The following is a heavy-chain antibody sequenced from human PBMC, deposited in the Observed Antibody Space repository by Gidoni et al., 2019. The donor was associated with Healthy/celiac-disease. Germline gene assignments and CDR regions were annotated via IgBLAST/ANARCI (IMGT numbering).Heavy chain of an antibody. D-gene: IGHD3-22*01. CDR2: IIPILGIA. J-gene: IGHJ6*02. Sequence: QVQLVQSGAEVKKPGSSVKVSCKASGGTFSSYAISWVRQAPGQGLEWMGRIIPILGIANYAQKFQGRVTITADKSTSTAYMELSSLRSEDTAVYYCARDGAQIVVGYYYGMDVWGQGTTVTVSS. V-gene: IGHV1-69*09. CDR1: GGTFSSYA. CDR3: ARDGAQIVVGYYYGMDV.